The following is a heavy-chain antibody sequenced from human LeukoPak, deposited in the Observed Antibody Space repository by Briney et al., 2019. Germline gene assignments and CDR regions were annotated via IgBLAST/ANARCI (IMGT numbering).Heavy chain of an antibody. CDR3: ARGCLWFGEISLDY. J-gene: IGHJ4*02. CDR2: IYYSGST. Sequence: SETLSLTCTVSGGSISSYYWSWIRQPPGKGLEWIGYIYYSGSTNYNPSLKSRVTISVDTSKNQFSLKLSSVTAADTAVYYCARGCLWFGEISLDYWGQGTLVTVSS. CDR1: GGSISSYY. V-gene: IGHV4-59*01. D-gene: IGHD3-10*01.